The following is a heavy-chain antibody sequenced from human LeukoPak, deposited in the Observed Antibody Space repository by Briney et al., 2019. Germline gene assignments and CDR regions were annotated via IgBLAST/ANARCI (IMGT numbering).Heavy chain of an antibody. Sequence: GGSLRLSCAASGFTFSSYGMHWVRQAPGKGLEWVAVISYDGSNKYYADSVKGRFTTSRDNSKNTLYLQMNSLRAEDTAVYYCAKDRAFNDYGEHFDYWGQGTLVTVSS. CDR3: AKDRAFNDYGEHFDY. V-gene: IGHV3-30*18. CDR2: ISYDGSNK. CDR1: GFTFSSYG. J-gene: IGHJ4*02. D-gene: IGHD4-17*01.